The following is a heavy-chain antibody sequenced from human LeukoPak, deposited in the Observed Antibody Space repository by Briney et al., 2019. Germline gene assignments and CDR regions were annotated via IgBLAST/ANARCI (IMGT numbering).Heavy chain of an antibody. J-gene: IGHJ4*02. D-gene: IGHD3-22*01. V-gene: IGHV1-2*02. CDR1: GYTFTGYY. Sequence: GASVKVSCKASGYTFTGYYMHWVRQAPGQGLEWMGWINPNSGGTKYAQKFQGRVTMTRDTSISTAYMGLSRLRSDDTAVYYCARAEPNYYDSSGYTYYFDYWGQGTLVTVSS. CDR2: INPNSGGT. CDR3: ARAEPNYYDSSGYTYYFDY.